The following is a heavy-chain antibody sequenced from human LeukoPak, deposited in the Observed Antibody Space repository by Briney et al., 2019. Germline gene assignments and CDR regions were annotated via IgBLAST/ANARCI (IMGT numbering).Heavy chain of an antibody. D-gene: IGHD5-12*01. J-gene: IGHJ4*02. CDR2: ISFDGSNR. CDR3: ARDQLAYSGYDTLFDY. V-gene: IGHV3-30*04. CDR1: GFTFSSYA. Sequence: GGSLRLSCAASGFTFSSYAMSWVRQAPGKGLEWVAVISFDGSNRFYADSVKGRFTISRDNSKKTLYLQMNSLRVEDSAVYFCARDQLAYSGYDTLFDYWGQGTLVTVSS.